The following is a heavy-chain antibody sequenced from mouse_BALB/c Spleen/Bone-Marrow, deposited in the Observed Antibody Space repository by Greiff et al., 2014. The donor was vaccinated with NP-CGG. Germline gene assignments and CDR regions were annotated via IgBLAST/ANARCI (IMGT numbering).Heavy chain of an antibody. CDR2: INPSNGGT. V-gene: IGHV1S81*02. J-gene: IGHJ4*01. Sequence: QVQLQQSGAELVKPGASVKLSCKASGYTFTSYYMCWVKQRPGQGLEWIGEINPSNGGTNFNEKFKSKATLTVAKSSSTAYMSRSRLTAEDSAGYYCTRSRRAMDHWGQGTSVTVSA. CDR1: GYTFTSYY. D-gene: IGHD2-12*01. CDR3: TRSRRAMDH.